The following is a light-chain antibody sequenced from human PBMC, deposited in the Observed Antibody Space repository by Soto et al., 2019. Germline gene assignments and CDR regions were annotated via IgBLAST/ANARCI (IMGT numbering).Light chain of an antibody. V-gene: IGLV1-40*01. CDR3: QSYDSSLSAPVV. CDR1: SSNIGAGDD. Sequence: QPVLTQPPSVSGAPGPRVTISRTGTSSNIGAGDDVHWYQQLPGTAPKLLIDGNINRRSGVPDRFSGSKSGTSASLASTGLQAGDEAEYYCQSYDSSLSAPVVFGGGTPLTVL. J-gene: IGLJ2*01. CDR2: GNI.